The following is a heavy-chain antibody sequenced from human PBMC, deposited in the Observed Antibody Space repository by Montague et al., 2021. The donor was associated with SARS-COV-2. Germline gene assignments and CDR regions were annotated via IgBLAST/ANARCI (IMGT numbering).Heavy chain of an antibody. V-gene: IGHV4-39*07. CDR2: IYYSGST. Sequence: SETLSLTCTVSGGSISSSSYYWGWIRQPPGKGLEWIGSIYYSGSTYYNPSLKSRVTISVDTSKNQFSLKLSSVTAADTAVYYCARDGSLRIEILIGPRHYYDGMDVWGQGTTVTVSS. J-gene: IGHJ6*02. CDR1: GGSISSSSYY. CDR3: ARDGSLRIEILIGPRHYYDGMDV. D-gene: IGHD3-9*01.